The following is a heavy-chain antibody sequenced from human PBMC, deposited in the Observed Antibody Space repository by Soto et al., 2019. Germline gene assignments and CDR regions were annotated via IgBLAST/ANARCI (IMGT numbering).Heavy chain of an antibody. CDR3: ARLQAAAGDAHLTFAY. V-gene: IGHV5-10-1*01. Sequence: EVQLVQSGAEVKKPGESLRISCKGSGYSFTSYWISWVRQMPGKGLEWMGRIDPSDSYTNYSPFFQGHVTISADKSISTAHRQWSSLTASDTAMYSCARLQAAAGDAHLTFAYWAQGTLVTVSS. CDR1: GYSFTSYW. J-gene: IGHJ4*02. D-gene: IGHD6-13*01. CDR2: IDPSDSYT.